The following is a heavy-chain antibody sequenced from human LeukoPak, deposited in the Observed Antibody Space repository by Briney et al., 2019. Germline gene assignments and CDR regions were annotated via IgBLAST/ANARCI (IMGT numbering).Heavy chain of an antibody. CDR1: GYTFTSYG. J-gene: IGHJ3*02. CDR2: ISAYNGNT. D-gene: IGHD6-13*01. Sequence: ASVKVSCKASGYTFTSYGISWVRQAPGQGLEWMGWISAYNGNTNYAQKLQGRVTMTTDSSTNTAYMELRSLRSDDTAVYYCARGRDSSSDDAFHIWGQGTRVTVSS. CDR3: ARGRDSSSDDAFHI. V-gene: IGHV1-18*01.